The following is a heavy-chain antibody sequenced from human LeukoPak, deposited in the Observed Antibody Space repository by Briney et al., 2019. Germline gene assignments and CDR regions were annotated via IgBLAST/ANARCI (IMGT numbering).Heavy chain of an antibody. V-gene: IGHV1-69*01. Sequence: ASVKVSCKASGGTFSSYAISWVRQAPGQGLEWMGGIIPIFGTANYAQKFQGRVTITADESTSTAYMELSSLRSEDTAVYYCARYYDFWSGYYSEKYFDYWGQGTLVTVSS. CDR2: IIPIFGTA. CDR3: ARYYDFWSGYYSEKYFDY. J-gene: IGHJ4*02. D-gene: IGHD3-3*01. CDR1: GGTFSSYA.